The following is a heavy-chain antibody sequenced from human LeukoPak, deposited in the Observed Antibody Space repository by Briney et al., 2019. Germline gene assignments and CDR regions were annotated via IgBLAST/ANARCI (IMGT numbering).Heavy chain of an antibody. Sequence: PGGSLRLSRAASGFTFDDYAMHWVRPAPGRGLEWVSGISWNSGSIGYADSVKGRFTISRDNAKNSLYLQMNSLRAEDTALYYCAKDILNYDFWSGYYTNWGQGTLVTVSS. CDR2: ISWNSGSI. V-gene: IGHV3-9*01. CDR3: AKDILNYDFWSGYYTN. D-gene: IGHD3-3*01. J-gene: IGHJ4*02. CDR1: GFTFDDYA.